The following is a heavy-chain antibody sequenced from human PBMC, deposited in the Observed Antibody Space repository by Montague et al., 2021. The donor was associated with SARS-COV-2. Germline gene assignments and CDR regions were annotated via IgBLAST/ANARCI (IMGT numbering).Heavy chain of an antibody. J-gene: IGHJ6*02. CDR3: ASSGGYYYYYQGVDV. CDR1: GGSINSSY. D-gene: IGHD3-10*01. CDR2: INYSGST. Sequence: SETLSLTCTVSGGSINSSYWNWIRQPPGKGLEWIGCINYSGSTSYNPSLKSRVTISVDMSKNRFSLKLNSVTAADTAVYYCASSGGYYYYYQGVDVWGQGTTVTVSS. V-gene: IGHV4-59*01.